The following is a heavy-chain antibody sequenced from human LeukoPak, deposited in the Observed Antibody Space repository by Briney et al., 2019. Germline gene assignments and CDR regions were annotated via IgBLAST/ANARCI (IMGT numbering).Heavy chain of an antibody. D-gene: IGHD5-18*01. J-gene: IGHJ4*02. CDR3: ATKSSYGTLDY. CDR2: ISNNGGST. V-gene: IGHV3-64*02. Sequence: PGGSLRLSCAASGFTFSSYSMNWVRQAPGKGLEYVSSISNNGGSTYYADSVKGRFIISRDNSKNTLYLQMGSLRAEDMAVYYCATKSSYGTLDYWGQGTLVTVSS. CDR1: GFTFSSYS.